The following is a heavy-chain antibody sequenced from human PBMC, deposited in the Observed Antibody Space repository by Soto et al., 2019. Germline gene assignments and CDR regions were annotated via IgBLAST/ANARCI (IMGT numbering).Heavy chain of an antibody. V-gene: IGHV3-33*01. CDR1: GFTFSSYG. D-gene: IGHD1-7*01. CDR3: ARVNGPKTGTTDY. Sequence: GGSLRLSCAASGFTFSSYGMHWVRQAPGKGLEWVAVIWYDGSNKYYADSVKGRFTISRDNSKNTLYLQMNSLRAEDTAVYYCARVNGPKTGTTDYWGQGTLVTVSS. J-gene: IGHJ4*02. CDR2: IWYDGSNK.